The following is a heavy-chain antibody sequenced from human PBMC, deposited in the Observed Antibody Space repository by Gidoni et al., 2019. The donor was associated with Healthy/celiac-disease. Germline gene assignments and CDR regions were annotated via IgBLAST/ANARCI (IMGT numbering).Heavy chain of an antibody. V-gene: IGHV5-51*01. CDR1: GYSFTSYW. J-gene: IGHJ4*02. CDR2: IYPGDSDT. D-gene: IGHD2-2*01. Sequence: EVQLVQSGAEVKKPGASLKISCKGSGYSFTSYWIGWVRQMPGKGLEWMGIIYPGDSDTRYSPSFQGQVTISVDKSISTAYLQWSSLKASDTAMYYCARHPRRDCSSTSCYVFDYWGQGTLVTVSS. CDR3: ARHPRRDCSSTSCYVFDY.